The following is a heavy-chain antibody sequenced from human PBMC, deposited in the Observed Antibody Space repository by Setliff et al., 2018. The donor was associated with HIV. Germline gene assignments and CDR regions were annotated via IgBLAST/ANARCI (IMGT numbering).Heavy chain of an antibody. CDR3: ARGRFWGPH. V-gene: IGHV1-8*02. CDR1: GYNFVNYE. J-gene: IGHJ4*02. Sequence: ASVKVSCKASGYNFVNYEINWVRQATGQGLEWMGWMNPDSGNTDYAQKFQGRVTMTRDTSISTAYMELSSLTSDDTALYYCARGRFWGPHWGQGTLVTVSS. CDR2: MNPDSGNT. D-gene: IGHD7-27*01.